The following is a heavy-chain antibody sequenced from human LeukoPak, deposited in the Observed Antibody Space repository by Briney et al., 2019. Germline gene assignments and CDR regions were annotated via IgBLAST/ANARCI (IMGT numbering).Heavy chain of an antibody. J-gene: IGHJ5*02. Sequence: SETLSLTCTVSGGSISSSSYYWSWIRQPPGKGLEWIGYIYYSGSTNYNPSLKSRVTISVDTSKNQFSLKLSSVTAADTAVYYCASETADGFDPWGQGTLVTVSS. CDR2: IYYSGST. CDR3: ASETADGFDP. V-gene: IGHV4-61*01. CDR1: GGSISSSSYY.